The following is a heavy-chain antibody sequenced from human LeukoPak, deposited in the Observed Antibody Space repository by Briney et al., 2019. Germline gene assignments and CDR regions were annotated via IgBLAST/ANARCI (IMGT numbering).Heavy chain of an antibody. V-gene: IGHV1-46*01. Sequence: ASVKVSRKASGYTFSSYYVHWVRQAPGQGLEWMGMIIPSDGFTSYAQKFQGRVTMTRDMSTSTVYMELSSLRSDDTAVYYCARYYYAPGGYWGQGTLVTVSS. J-gene: IGHJ4*02. D-gene: IGHD3-3*01. CDR3: ARYYYAPGGY. CDR2: IIPSDGFT. CDR1: GYTFSSYY.